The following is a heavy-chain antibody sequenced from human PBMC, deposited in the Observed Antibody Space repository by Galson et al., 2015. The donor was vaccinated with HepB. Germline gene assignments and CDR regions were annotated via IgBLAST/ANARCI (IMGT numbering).Heavy chain of an antibody. CDR3: ARMHCSSTSCPHYYFDY. CDR1: GFTFSDYY. J-gene: IGHJ4*02. D-gene: IGHD2-2*01. CDR2: ISSSSSYT. V-gene: IGHV3-11*06. Sequence: SLRLSCAAPGFTFSDYYMSWIRQAPGKGLEWVSYISSSSSYTNYADSVKGRFTISRDNAKNSLYLQMNSLRAEDTAVYYCARMHCSSTSCPHYYFDYWGQGTLVTVSS.